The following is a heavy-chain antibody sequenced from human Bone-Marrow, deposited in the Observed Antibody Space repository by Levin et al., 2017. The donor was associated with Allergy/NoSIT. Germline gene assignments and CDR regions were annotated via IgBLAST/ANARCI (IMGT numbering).Heavy chain of an antibody. Sequence: GGSLRLSCAASGFNFNDYAMHWVRQAPGKGLEWVAVIWSDGNDKSFADSVKGRFTISRDNSKNSLFLQMNSLRDEDTAVYYCATDSSRWSPKYYFDDWGQGTLVTVSS. CDR2: IWSDGNDK. CDR1: GFNFNDYA. J-gene: IGHJ4*02. V-gene: IGHV3-33*01. D-gene: IGHD3-22*01. CDR3: ATDSSRWSPKYYFDD.